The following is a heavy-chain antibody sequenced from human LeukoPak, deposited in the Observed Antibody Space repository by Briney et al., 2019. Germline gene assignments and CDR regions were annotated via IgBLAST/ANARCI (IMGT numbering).Heavy chain of an antibody. CDR2: IYYSGST. Sequence: SETLSLTCTVSGGSISSSSYHWGWIRQSPGKGLEWIGSIYYSGSTYYNPSLKSRVTISVDTSKNQFSLKLSSVTAADTAVYYCASQTYYYDSSGYGGLDYWGQGTLVTVSS. V-gene: IGHV4-39*01. D-gene: IGHD3-22*01. CDR1: GGSISSSSYH. J-gene: IGHJ4*02. CDR3: ASQTYYYDSSGYGGLDY.